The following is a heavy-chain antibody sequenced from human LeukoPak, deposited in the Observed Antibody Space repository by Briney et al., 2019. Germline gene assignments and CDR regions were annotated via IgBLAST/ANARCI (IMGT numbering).Heavy chain of an antibody. CDR1: GGSFSGYY. CDR2: INHSGST. Sequence: KPSETLSLTCAVYGGSFSGYYWSWIRQPPGKGLEWIGEINHSGSTNYNPSLKSRVTISVDTSKNQFSLKLSSVTAADTAVYYCARGLGYRRGYYALNYYYYGMDVWGQGTTVTVSS. J-gene: IGHJ6*02. CDR3: ARGLGYRRGYYALNYYYYGMDV. V-gene: IGHV4-34*01. D-gene: IGHD3-22*01.